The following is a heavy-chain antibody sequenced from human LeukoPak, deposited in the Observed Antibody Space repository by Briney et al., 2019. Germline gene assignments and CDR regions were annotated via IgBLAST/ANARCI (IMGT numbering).Heavy chain of an antibody. Sequence: ASVKVSCKASGYTFTGYYMHWVRQAPGQGLEWMGWINPNSGGTNYAQKLQGRVTMTTDTSTSTAYMELRSLRSEDTAVYYCARYSGYDRSSCHYYYYYYMDVWGKGTTVTVSS. CDR2: INPNSGGT. CDR1: GYTFTGYY. D-gene: IGHD5-12*01. CDR3: ARYSGYDRSSCHYYYYYYMDV. J-gene: IGHJ6*03. V-gene: IGHV1-2*02.